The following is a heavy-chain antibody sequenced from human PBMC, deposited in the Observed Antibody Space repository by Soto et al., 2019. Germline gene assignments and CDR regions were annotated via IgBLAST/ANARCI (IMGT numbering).Heavy chain of an antibody. Sequence: SETLSLTCPVSGGSISSGGYYWSWIRQHPGKGLEWIGYIYYSGSTYYNPSLKSRVTISVDTSKNQFSLKLSSVTAADTAVYYCARVLAYGGPYYDFWSGYIAPLTAFDYWGQGTLVTVSS. D-gene: IGHD3-3*01. CDR2: IYYSGST. J-gene: IGHJ4*02. V-gene: IGHV4-31*03. CDR1: GGSISSGGYY. CDR3: ARVLAYGGPYYDFWSGYIAPLTAFDY.